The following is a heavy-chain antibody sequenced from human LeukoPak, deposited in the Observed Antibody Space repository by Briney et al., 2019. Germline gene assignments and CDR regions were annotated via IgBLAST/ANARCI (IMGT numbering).Heavy chain of an antibody. CDR1: EFTFSNSW. CDR2: IKSKTDGGTT. Sequence: GGSLRLSCAASEFTFSNSWMNWVRQGPGKGLEWVGRIKSKTDGGTTDYAAPVEGRFTISRDDSKNTVHLQMNSLKTEDTAVYYCTSQYFDYWGQGTLVAVSS. J-gene: IGHJ4*02. CDR3: TSQYFDY. V-gene: IGHV3-15*01.